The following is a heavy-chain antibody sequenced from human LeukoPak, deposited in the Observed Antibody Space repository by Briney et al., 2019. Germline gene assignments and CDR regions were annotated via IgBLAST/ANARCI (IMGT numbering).Heavy chain of an antibody. Sequence: SETLSLTCTVSGGSISSSSYYWGWIRQPPGKGLEWIGSIYYSGSTNCNPSLKSRVTISVDTSKNQFSLKLSSVTAADTAVYYCARSDGYGLVGIWGQGTMVTVSS. CDR1: GGSISSSSYY. J-gene: IGHJ3*02. V-gene: IGHV4-39*01. CDR3: ARSDGYGLVGI. D-gene: IGHD3-10*01. CDR2: IYYSGST.